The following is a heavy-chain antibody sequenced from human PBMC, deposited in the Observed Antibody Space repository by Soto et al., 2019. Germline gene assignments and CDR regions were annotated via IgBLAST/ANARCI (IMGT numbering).Heavy chain of an antibody. J-gene: IGHJ5*02. D-gene: IGHD2-8*02. Sequence: GGSLRLSCAASGFSFSTYAMSWVRQAPGKEPEWVSAIGGSDGRTFYADSVKGLVTISADTSLNTAYLQWDSLRASDTAIYYCARGFTGSAGRFDPWGQGTVVTVSS. CDR1: GFSFSTYA. CDR3: ARGFTGSAGRFDP. V-gene: IGHV3-23*01. CDR2: IGGSDGRT.